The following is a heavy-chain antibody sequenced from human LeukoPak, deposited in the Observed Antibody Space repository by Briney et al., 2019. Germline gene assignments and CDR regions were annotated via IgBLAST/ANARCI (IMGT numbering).Heavy chain of an antibody. J-gene: IGHJ4*02. Sequence: GGSLRLSCSASGFSFSDSYMSWFRLSPEKGLEWIAYITSSGTTTEYADSVKGRFTISRVNAKNSLYLQMNSLRPEDTAVYYCGRDPDYGDHYWGQGTLVTVSS. D-gene: IGHD4/OR15-4a*01. CDR1: GFSFSDSY. CDR3: GRDPDYGDHY. CDR2: ITSSGTTT. V-gene: IGHV3-11*01.